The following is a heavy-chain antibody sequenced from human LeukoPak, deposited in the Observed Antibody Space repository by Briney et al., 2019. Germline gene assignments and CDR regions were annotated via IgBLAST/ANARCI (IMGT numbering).Heavy chain of an antibody. CDR1: GGTFSSYA. J-gene: IGHJ4*02. CDR2: LIPVHGTP. Sequence: ASVKVSCKASGGTFSSYAISWVRQAPGQGLEWMGRLIPVHGTPNYAQKFQGRVTFIADKSTSTAYMEVHSLRSDDTATYFCATGPDGARLLEYWGQGTLVTVSS. CDR3: ATGPDGARLLEY. V-gene: IGHV1-69*04. D-gene: IGHD6-6*01.